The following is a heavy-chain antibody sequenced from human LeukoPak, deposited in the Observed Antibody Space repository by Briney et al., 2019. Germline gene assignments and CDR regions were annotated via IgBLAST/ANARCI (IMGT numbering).Heavy chain of an antibody. CDR3: AGDIVVVPAASGMDV. CDR2: IIPIFGTA. CDR1: GGTFSSYA. D-gene: IGHD2-2*01. J-gene: IGHJ6*04. Sequence: GASVKVSCKASGGTFSSYAISWVRQAPGQGLEWMGGIIPIFGTANYAQKLQGRVTITADESTSTAYMELSSLRSEDTAVYYCAGDIVVVPAASGMDVWDKGTTVTVSS. V-gene: IGHV1-69*01.